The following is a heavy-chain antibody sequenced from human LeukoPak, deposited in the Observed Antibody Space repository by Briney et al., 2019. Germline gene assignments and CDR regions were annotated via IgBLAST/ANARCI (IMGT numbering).Heavy chain of an antibody. Sequence: GGSLRLSCAASGFTFTSYAMNWVRQVPGKGLEWVSVISNSGDSTYYADSVKGRFTISRDNSKNTLYLQMNSLRAEDTAVYYCARHLNYYLDYWGQGTLVTVSS. CDR2: ISNSGDST. D-gene: IGHD3-10*01. CDR3: ARHLNYYLDY. CDR1: GFTFTSYA. J-gene: IGHJ4*02. V-gene: IGHV3-23*01.